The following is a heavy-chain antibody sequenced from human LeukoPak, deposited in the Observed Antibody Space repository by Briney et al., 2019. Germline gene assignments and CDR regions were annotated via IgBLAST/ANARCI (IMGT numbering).Heavy chain of an antibody. CDR2: IHYSGST. CDR3: ARMSDNYYGSGTYYNIVGFDY. V-gene: IGHV4-31*03. J-gene: IGHJ4*02. CDR1: GGSISSGGYY. D-gene: IGHD3-10*01. Sequence: SETLSLTCTVSGGSISSGGYYWGWIRQHPGKVLEWIGYIHYSGSTYYNPSLKSRVTISLDTSKNQFSLRLSSVTAADTAVYYCARMSDNYYGSGTYYNIVGFDYWGQGTLVTVSS.